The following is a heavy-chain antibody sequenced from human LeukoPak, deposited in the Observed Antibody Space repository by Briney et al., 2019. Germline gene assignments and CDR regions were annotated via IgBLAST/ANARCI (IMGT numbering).Heavy chain of an antibody. Sequence: GGSLRLSCAASGFTFDDYAMHWVRQAPGKGLEWVSLISGDGGSTYYADSVKGRFTISRDNSKNSLYLQMNSLRTEDTALYYCAKDDTGYSYGPPKDYYGMDVWGQGTTVTVSS. CDR2: ISGDGGST. D-gene: IGHD5-18*01. V-gene: IGHV3-43*02. CDR1: GFTFDDYA. CDR3: AKDDTGYSYGPPKDYYGMDV. J-gene: IGHJ6*02.